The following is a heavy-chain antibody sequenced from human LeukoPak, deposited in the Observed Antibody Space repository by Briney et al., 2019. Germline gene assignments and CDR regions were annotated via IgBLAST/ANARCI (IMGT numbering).Heavy chain of an antibody. V-gene: IGHV1-46*01. D-gene: IGHD6-19*01. CDR3: ARPVSSGWDYFDY. CDR2: INPSGGST. CDR1: GGTFSSYA. Sequence: ASVKVSCKASGGTFSSYAISWVRQAPGQGLEWMGIINPSGGSTSYAQKFQGRVTMTRDTSTSTVYMELSSLRSEDTAVYYCARPVSSGWDYFDYWGQGTLVTVSS. J-gene: IGHJ4*02.